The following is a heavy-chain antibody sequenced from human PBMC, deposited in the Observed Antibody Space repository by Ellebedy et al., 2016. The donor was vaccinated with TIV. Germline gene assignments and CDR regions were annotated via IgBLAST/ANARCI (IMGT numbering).Heavy chain of an antibody. CDR2: INPSGGST. CDR1: GYTFTSYY. D-gene: IGHD3-10*01. V-gene: IGHV1-46*01. CDR3: ARGGSRYFDY. J-gene: IGHJ4*02. Sequence: ASVKVSCKASGYTFTSYYMHWVRQAPGQGLEWMGIINPSGGSTSYAQKFQGRVTMTRDTSTSTAYMELRSLRSDDTAVYYCARGGSRYFDYWGQGTLVTVSS.